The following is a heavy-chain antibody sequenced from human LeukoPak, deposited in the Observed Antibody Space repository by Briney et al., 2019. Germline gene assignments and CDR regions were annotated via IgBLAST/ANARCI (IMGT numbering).Heavy chain of an antibody. CDR1: GLTFSSYW. Sequence: GGSLRLFCAASGLTFSSYWMHCVRQARGEGLVWVSRINSDWRSTSYADSVKGRFTISRDNAKNTLYLQMHSLRAEDTAVYYCARSMVTIPIPGGYWGQGTLVTVSS. CDR2: INSDWRST. V-gene: IGHV3-74*01. J-gene: IGHJ4*02. D-gene: IGHD5-24*01. CDR3: ARSMVTIPIPGGY.